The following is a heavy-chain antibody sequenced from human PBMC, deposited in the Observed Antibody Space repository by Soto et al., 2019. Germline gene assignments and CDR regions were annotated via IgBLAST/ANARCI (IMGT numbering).Heavy chain of an antibody. CDR1: GFTFGTYE. CDR3: ARGDNIVGSTGGGLDI. J-gene: IGHJ3*02. Sequence: EVQLVESGGGLVQPGGSLRLSCAASGFTFGTYEMNWVRQAPGKGLEWLSYISSSSSVIKYADSVEGRFTISRDNAKNSLYLQMYSLRAEDTAFYDCARGDNIVGSTGGGLDIWGQGTMVTVSS. CDR2: ISSSSSVI. D-gene: IGHD1-26*01. V-gene: IGHV3-48*03.